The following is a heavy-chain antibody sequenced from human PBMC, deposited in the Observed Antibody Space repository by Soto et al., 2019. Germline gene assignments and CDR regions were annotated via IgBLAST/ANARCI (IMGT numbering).Heavy chain of an antibody. V-gene: IGHV5-51*01. Sequence: GESLKISCKGSGYSFTSYWIGWVRQMPGKGLEWMGIIYPGDSDTRYSPSFQGQVTISADKSISTAYLQWSSLKASDTAMHYCARQASTIFGVVKDYYYYYGMDVWGQGTMVTVSS. CDR1: GYSFTSYW. CDR3: ARQASTIFGVVKDYYYYYGMDV. J-gene: IGHJ6*02. D-gene: IGHD3-3*01. CDR2: IYPGDSDT.